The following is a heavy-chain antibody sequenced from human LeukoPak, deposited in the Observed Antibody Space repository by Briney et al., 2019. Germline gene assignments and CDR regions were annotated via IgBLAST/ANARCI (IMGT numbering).Heavy chain of an antibody. V-gene: IGHV1-2*02. J-gene: IGHJ4*02. CDR1: GYTFTGYY. Sequence: ASVKVSCTASGYTFTGYYMHWVRQAPGQGLEWMGWINPNSGGTYYAQKFQGRVTMTRDTSISTAYMELSRLTYDDTAVYYCARAYPTVTTPPAYWGQGTVVSVSS. CDR2: INPNSGGT. CDR3: ARAYPTVTTPPAY. D-gene: IGHD4-4*01.